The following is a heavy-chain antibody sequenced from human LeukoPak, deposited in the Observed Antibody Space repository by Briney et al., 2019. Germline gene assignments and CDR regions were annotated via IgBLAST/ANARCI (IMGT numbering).Heavy chain of an antibody. D-gene: IGHD2-2*01. CDR3: ARLYCSRTSCFPGDY. Sequence: PSETLSLTCTVSGGSINSTSYYWGWIRQPPGKGLEWIASIYYSGSSFFNPSLKSRVTISVDTSKNQFSLELSSVTAADTAVYYCARLYCSRTSCFPGDYWGQGTLVTVSS. V-gene: IGHV4-39*01. CDR2: IYYSGSS. CDR1: GGSINSTSYY. J-gene: IGHJ4*02.